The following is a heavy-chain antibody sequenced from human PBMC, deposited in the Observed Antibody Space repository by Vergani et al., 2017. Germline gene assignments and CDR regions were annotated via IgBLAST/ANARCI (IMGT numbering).Heavy chain of an antibody. CDR1: GFTFGDYA. CDR2: IRSKAYGGTT. Sequence: EVQLVESGGGLVQPGRSLRLSCTASGFTFGDYAMSWVRQAPGKGLEWVGFIRSKAYGGTTEYAASVKGRFTISRDDSKSIAYLQMNSLKTEDTAVYYCTRGGYSRSGGKIDYWGQGTLVTVSS. J-gene: IGHJ4*02. CDR3: TRGGYSRSGGKIDY. D-gene: IGHD3-16*01. V-gene: IGHV3-49*04.